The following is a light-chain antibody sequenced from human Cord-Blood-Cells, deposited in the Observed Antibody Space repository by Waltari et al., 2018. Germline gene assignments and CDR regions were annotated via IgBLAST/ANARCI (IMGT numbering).Light chain of an antibody. J-gene: IGKJ3*01. CDR3: QQYYSTPFT. CDR2: WAS. V-gene: IGKV4-1*01. CDR1: PSVLYSSNTKNY. Sequence: DIVMTQSPDSLAVSLGERATINCTSRPSVLYSSNTKNYLAWYQQKPGQPPKLLIYWASTRESGVPDRFSGSGSGTDFTLTISSLQAEDVAVYYCQQYYSTPFTFGPGTKVDIK.